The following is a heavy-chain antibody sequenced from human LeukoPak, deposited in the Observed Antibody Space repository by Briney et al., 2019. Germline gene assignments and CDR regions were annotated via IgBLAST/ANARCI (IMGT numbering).Heavy chain of an antibody. CDR2: ISSSSSYI. D-gene: IGHD3-16*01. J-gene: IGHJ6*02. V-gene: IGHV3-21*01. CDR1: GFTFSSYS. CDR3: ARDGGFIRFGGQDV. Sequence: NPGGSLRLSCAASGFTFSSYSMNWVRQAPGKGLEWVSSISSSSSYIYYADSVKGRFTISRDNAKNSLYLQMNSLRAEDTAVYYCARDGGFIRFGGQDVWGQGTTVTVS.